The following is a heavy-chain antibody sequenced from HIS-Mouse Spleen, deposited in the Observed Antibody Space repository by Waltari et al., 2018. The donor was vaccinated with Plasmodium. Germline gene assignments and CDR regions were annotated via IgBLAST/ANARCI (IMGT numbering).Heavy chain of an antibody. J-gene: IGHJ4*02. Sequence: QVQLQQWGAGLLKPSETLSLTCAVYGGSFSGYYWSWIRQPPGKGLEWIGEINHSGSTNSNPSLKSRVTISLDTSKNQFSLKLSSVTAADTAVYYCASSGSGSYYYWGQGTLVTVSS. V-gene: IGHV4-34*01. CDR1: GGSFSGYY. CDR2: INHSGST. D-gene: IGHD3-10*01. CDR3: ASSGSGSYYY.